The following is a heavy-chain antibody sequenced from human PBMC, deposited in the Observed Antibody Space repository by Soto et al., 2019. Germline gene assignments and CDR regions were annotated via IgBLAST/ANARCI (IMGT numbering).Heavy chain of an antibody. CDR2: IYDSGST. Sequence: PAETLSLTCSVSGASLKNHYWAWIRHSPGKGLEWIGNIYDSGSTNYSPALKSRVSMSVDTSKNLFSLKMNSVTAEDTAVYYCARSSMVPGDYFDFWGQGTVVTVSS. CDR3: ARSSMVPGDYFDF. CDR1: GASLKNHY. D-gene: IGHD3-10*01. J-gene: IGHJ4*02. V-gene: IGHV4-59*11.